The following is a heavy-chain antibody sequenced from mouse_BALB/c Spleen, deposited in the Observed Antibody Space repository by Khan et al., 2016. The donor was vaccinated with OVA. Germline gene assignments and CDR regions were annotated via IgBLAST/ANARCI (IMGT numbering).Heavy chain of an antibody. Sequence: EVELVESGGGLVQPGGSLKLSCATSGFTFSDYYMYWVRQTPEKRLEWVAYISNGGGSTYYPDTVKGRFTISRDNAKSTVYLQVSRLKAEDTAMYYCAREGDGKGDAMDYWGQGTSVTVSS. CDR3: AREGDGKGDAMDY. J-gene: IGHJ4*01. V-gene: IGHV5-12*02. D-gene: IGHD2-1*01. CDR2: ISNGGGST. CDR1: GFTFSDYY.